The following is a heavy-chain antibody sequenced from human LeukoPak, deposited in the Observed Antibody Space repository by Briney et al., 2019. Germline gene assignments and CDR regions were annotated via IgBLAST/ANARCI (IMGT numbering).Heavy chain of an antibody. D-gene: IGHD2-15*01. CDR3: AKGYCSGGSCYSSFSYWFDP. Sequence: GASVKVSCKASGGTFSSYAISWVRQAPGQGLEWMGGIIPIFGTANYAQKFQGRVTITADESTSTAYMELSSLRSEDTAVYYCAKGYCSGGSCYSSFSYWFDPWGQGTLVTVSS. J-gene: IGHJ5*02. CDR1: GGTFSSYA. CDR2: IIPIFGTA. V-gene: IGHV1-69*13.